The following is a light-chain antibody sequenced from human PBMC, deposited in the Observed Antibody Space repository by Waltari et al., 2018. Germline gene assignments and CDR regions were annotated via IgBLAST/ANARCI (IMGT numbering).Light chain of an antibody. J-gene: IGLJ2*01. V-gene: IGLV1-44*01. CDR2: TNN. Sequence: QSVLTQPPSTSGTPGQRVTISCSGSSCNLGRNTVNWYQQLPGTAPKLLIYTNNQRPSGVPDRFSGSKSGTSASLAISGLQSEDEAGYYCAAWDDSLNGVVFGGGTKLTVL. CDR3: AAWDDSLNGVV. CDR1: SCNLGRNT.